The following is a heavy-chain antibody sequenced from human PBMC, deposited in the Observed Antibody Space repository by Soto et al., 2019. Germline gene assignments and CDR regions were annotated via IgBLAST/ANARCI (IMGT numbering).Heavy chain of an antibody. CDR3: AREEYYYGSGAVFDY. Sequence: QVQLVQSGAEVKKPGSSVKVSCKASGGTFSSYTISWVRQAPGQGLEWMGRIIPILGLANYAQKFQGRVTISADKSTSTAYMELSSLRSEATAVYYCAREEYYYGSGAVFDYWGQGTLVTVSS. V-gene: IGHV1-69*08. CDR1: GGTFSSYT. D-gene: IGHD3-10*01. J-gene: IGHJ4*02. CDR2: IIPILGLA.